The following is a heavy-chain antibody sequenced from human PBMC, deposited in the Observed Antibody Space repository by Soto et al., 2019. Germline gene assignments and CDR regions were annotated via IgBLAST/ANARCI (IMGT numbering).Heavy chain of an antibody. CDR2: INAGNGNT. Sequence: QVQLVQSGAEVKKPGASVKVSCKASGYTFTSYAMHWVRQAPGQRLEWMGWINAGNGNTKYSQKFQGRVTLTRHTSASTAYMELSSLRSEDTAVYYCARAGRKLTRVEIYSGMDVWGQGPTVTVSS. V-gene: IGHV1-3*01. CDR1: GYTFTSYA. J-gene: IGHJ6*02. CDR3: ARAGRKLTRVEIYSGMDV. D-gene: IGHD2-15*01.